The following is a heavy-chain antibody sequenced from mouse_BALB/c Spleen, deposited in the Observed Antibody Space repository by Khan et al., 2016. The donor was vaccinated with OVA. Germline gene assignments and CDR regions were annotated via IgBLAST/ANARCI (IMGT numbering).Heavy chain of an antibody. V-gene: IGHV1-69*02. CDR2: IDTSDTYT. CDR1: GYTFTSYW. J-gene: IGHJ3*01. CDR3: ARSYYYGSITCIAY. D-gene: IGHD1-1*01. Sequence: QVQLQQPGAELVKPGASVKLSCKASGYTFTSYWMHWMKQRPGQGLEWIGEIDTSDTYTNYNQNFKGKATLTVYKSSSTAYMQLSSLTSEDSSVYYCARSYYYGSITCIAYWGQATLVTVSA.